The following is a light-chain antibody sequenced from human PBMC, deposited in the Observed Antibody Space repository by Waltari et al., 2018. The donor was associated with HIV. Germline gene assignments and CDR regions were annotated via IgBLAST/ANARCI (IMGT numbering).Light chain of an antibody. V-gene: IGLV2-8*01. CDR1: STAFGRFIS. J-gene: IGLJ3*02. Sequence: QSALTQPPSASGSPGQSVTISCTGASTAFGRFISSSWYQHRPGKAPKLLLYEVNKRPSGVADRFSGSKSGNTASLTVSGLQAEDEADYYCTFFAGNNRLFGGGTKLIVL. CDR2: EVN. CDR3: TFFAGNNRL.